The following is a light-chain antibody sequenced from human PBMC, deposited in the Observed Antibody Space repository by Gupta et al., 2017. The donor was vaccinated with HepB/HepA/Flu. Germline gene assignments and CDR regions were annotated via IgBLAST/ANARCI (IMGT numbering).Light chain of an antibody. CDR1: ALPKQY. V-gene: IGLV3-25*03. CDR3: QSADSSGTYHWV. J-gene: IGLJ3*02. CDR2: KDS. Sequence: SYELTQXPSESVSPGQTARITCSGDALPKQYAYWYQQKPGQAPVLVIYKDSERPSGIPERFSGSSSGTTVTLTISGVQAEDEADYYCQSADSSGTYHWVFGGGTKLTVL.